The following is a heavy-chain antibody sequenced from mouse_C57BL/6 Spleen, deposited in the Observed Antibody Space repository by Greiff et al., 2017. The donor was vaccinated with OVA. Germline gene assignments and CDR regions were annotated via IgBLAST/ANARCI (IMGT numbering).Heavy chain of an antibody. V-gene: IGHV1-61*01. CDR1: GYTFTSYW. J-gene: IGHJ2*01. Sequence: QVQLQQPGAELVRPGSSVKLSCKASGYTFTSYWMDWVKQRPGQGLEWIGNIYPSDSETHYNQKFKDKATLTVDKSSSTAYMQLSSLTSEDSAVYYCARNYLTTFDYWGQGTTLTVSS. D-gene: IGHD2-12*01. CDR3: ARNYLTTFDY. CDR2: IYPSDSET.